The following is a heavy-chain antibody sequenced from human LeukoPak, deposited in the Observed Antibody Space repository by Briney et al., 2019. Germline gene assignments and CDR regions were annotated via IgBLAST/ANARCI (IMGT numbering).Heavy chain of an antibody. CDR1: GFTVSSNY. D-gene: IGHD4-17*01. J-gene: IGHJ2*01. Sequence: GGSLRLSCAASGFTVSSNYMSWVRRAPGKGLEWVSVIYSGGSTYYADSVKGRFTISRDNSKNTLYLQMNSLRAEDTAVYYCAGGHRDYDWYFDLWGRGTLVTVSS. CDR2: IYSGGST. V-gene: IGHV3-53*01. CDR3: AGGHRDYDWYFDL.